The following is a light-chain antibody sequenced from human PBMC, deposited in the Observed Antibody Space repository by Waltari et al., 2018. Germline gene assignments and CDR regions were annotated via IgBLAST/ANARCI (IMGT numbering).Light chain of an antibody. CDR3: AVWDDDLGGV. Sequence: QSVLTQPPSVSGTPGQRVTISCSGSNSNIGSNSVNWYQQLPGTAPKPLIYNNNQWPAGVPDRFSASKSGTSASLAITGLQSEDEADYYCAVWDDDLGGVFGGGTKLTVL. V-gene: IGLV1-44*01. J-gene: IGLJ3*02. CDR2: NNN. CDR1: NSNIGSNS.